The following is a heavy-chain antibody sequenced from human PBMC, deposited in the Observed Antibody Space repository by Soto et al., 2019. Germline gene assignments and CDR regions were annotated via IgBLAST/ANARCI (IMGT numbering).Heavy chain of an antibody. CDR1: GGSCTSYN. CDR3: VRDMTGGRGAVAGNVPGYYYAMDV. V-gene: IGHV1-69*04. CDR2: INPMADVL. Sequence: SVKVSCKASGGSCTSYNLQWVRQAPGQGLEWMGRINPMADVLHYAQRFQGRVTITADRSTGIGYMELSSLTTEDTALYYCVRDMTGGRGAVAGNVPGYYYAMDVWGQGTTVTVSS. D-gene: IGHD6-19*01. J-gene: IGHJ6*02.